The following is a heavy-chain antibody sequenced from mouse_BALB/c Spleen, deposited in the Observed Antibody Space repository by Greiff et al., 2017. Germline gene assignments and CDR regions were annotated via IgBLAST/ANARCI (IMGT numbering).Heavy chain of an antibody. D-gene: IGHD1-1*01. J-gene: IGHJ2*01. Sequence: QVQLQQPGAELVKPGASVKMSCKASGYTFTSYWMHWVKQRPGQGLEWIGTIDPSDSYTSYNQKFKGKATLTVDTSSSTAYMQLSSLTSEDSAVYYCTRKILYGSSDYFDYWGQGTTLTVSS. CDR2: IDPSDSYT. CDR3: TRKILYGSSDYFDY. V-gene: IGHV1S127*01. CDR1: GYTFTSYW.